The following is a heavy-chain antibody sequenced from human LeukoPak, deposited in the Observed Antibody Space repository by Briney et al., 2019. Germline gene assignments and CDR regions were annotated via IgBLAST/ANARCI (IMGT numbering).Heavy chain of an antibody. J-gene: IGHJ6*03. D-gene: IGHD3-10*01. CDR1: GGTISSYY. CDR2: IYTSGST. Sequence: SETLYLTCTVSGGTISSYYWSWIRQPAGKGLEWIGRIYTSGSTNYNPSLKSRVTMSVDTSKNQFSLKLSSVTAADTAVYYCARDQARSGLYYYMDVWGKGTTVTVSS. V-gene: IGHV4-4*07. CDR3: ARDQARSGLYYYMDV.